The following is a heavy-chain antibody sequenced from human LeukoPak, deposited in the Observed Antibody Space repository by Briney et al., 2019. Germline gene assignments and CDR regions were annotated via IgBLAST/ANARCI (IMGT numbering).Heavy chain of an antibody. CDR2: ISSSGSTI. J-gene: IGHJ4*02. D-gene: IGHD1-26*01. Sequence: PGRSLRLSCAASGFTFSDYYMSWIRQAPGKGLEWVSYISSSGSTIYYADSVKGRFTISRDNAKNSLYLQMNSLRAEDTAVYYCARDRVGDWEYFDYWGQGTLVTVSS. CDR1: GFTFSDYY. V-gene: IGHV3-11*01. CDR3: ARDRVGDWEYFDY.